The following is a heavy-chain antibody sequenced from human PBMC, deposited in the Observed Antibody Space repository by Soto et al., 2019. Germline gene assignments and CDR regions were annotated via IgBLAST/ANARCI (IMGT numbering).Heavy chain of an antibody. J-gene: IGHJ4*02. Sequence: GGSLRLSCAASGFTFSSYAMSWVRQAPGKGLEWVSAISGSGGSTYYADSVKGRFTISRDNSKNTLYLQMNSLRAEDTAVYYCAKHMEYSSSKQYYFDYWGQGTLVTVSS. CDR1: GFTFSSYA. D-gene: IGHD6-6*01. CDR3: AKHMEYSSSKQYYFDY. V-gene: IGHV3-23*01. CDR2: ISGSGGST.